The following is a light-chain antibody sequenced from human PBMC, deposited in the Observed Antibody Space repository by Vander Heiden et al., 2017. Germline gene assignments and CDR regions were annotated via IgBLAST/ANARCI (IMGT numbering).Light chain of an antibody. Sequence: SYELTQPPSVSVSPGQTASITCSGDKLGEKYACCYQQEPGQVLVVVIYKDRKRTAGIPERFAGSYSATTATLTMSGTEAVDEDYYYCQAWNSSTVVFGGGTKLTVL. CDR3: QAWNSSTVV. CDR2: KDR. J-gene: IGLJ2*01. CDR1: KLGEKY. V-gene: IGLV3-1*01.